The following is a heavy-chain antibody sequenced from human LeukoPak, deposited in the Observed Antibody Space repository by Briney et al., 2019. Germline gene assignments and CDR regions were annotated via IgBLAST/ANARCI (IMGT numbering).Heavy chain of an antibody. Sequence: PSETLSLTCAIYGGSFSGYYWSWIRQPPGKGLEWIGEINHSGSTNYNPSLKSRVTISVDTSKNQFSLKLSSVTAADTAVYYCARGKFYGSGSPHESDYCRQGTLVTVSS. D-gene: IGHD3-10*01. CDR1: GGSFSGYY. CDR3: ARGKFYGSGSPHESDY. CDR2: INHSGST. J-gene: IGHJ4*02. V-gene: IGHV4-34*01.